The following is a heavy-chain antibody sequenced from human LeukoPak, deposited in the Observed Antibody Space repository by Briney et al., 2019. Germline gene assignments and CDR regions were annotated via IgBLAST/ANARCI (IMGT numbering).Heavy chain of an antibody. CDR2: IYYSGST. D-gene: IGHD3-9*01. V-gene: IGHV4-39*01. J-gene: IGHJ3*02. Sequence: SETLSLTCTVSGGSISSSSYYWGWIRQPPGKGLEWIGSIYYSGSTYYNPSLKSRVTISVDTSKNQFSLKLSSVTAADTAVYYCARPVLRYFDWLYIGGFDAFDIWGQGTMVTVSS. CDR1: GGSISSSSYY. CDR3: ARPVLRYFDWLYIGGFDAFDI.